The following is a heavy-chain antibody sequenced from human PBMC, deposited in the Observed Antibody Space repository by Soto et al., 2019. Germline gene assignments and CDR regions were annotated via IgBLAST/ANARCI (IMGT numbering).Heavy chain of an antibody. Sequence: QAQLQESGPGLVKPSQTLSLTCTVSGGSISSGGYYWSWIRQHPGKGLEWIGYIYYSGTTYYNPSLKSRLTISVDTSKNQFSLKLSSVTAADTAVYYCARTFGGAPPFDYWGQGTLVTVSS. V-gene: IGHV4-31*03. CDR2: IYYSGTT. CDR1: GGSISSGGYY. J-gene: IGHJ4*02. D-gene: IGHD3-16*01. CDR3: ARTFGGAPPFDY.